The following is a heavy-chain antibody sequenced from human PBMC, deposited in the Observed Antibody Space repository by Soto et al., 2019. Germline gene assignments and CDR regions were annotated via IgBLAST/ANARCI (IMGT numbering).Heavy chain of an antibody. V-gene: IGHV3-23*01. CDR1: ASTFSSYP. Sequence: GSRRLPLAASASTFSSYPLLWVVLAPWRGGECVSAISGSGGSTYYADSGKGRFTISRDNSKNTVYLQMNSLRAEDTAVYYCGKEQDSNGGWGQGTLVIVSS. CDR3: GKEQDSNGG. D-gene: IGHD1-1*01. CDR2: ISGSGGST. J-gene: IGHJ4*02.